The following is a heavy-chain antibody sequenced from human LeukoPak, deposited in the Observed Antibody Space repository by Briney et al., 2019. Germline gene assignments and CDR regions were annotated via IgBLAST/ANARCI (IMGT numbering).Heavy chain of an antibody. D-gene: IGHD5-18*01. Sequence: PGGSLRLSCAASGFTFSSYSMNWVRQAPGKGLEWVLYISSSSSTIYYADSVKGRFTISRDNAKNSLYLQMNSLRAEDTAVYYCARDERDSYGYLYWGQGTLVTVSS. CDR2: ISSSSSTI. CDR1: GFTFSSYS. CDR3: ARDERDSYGYLY. V-gene: IGHV3-48*04. J-gene: IGHJ4*02.